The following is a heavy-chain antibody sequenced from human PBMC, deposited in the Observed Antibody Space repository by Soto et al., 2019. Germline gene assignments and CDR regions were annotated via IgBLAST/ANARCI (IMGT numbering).Heavy chain of an antibody. CDR3: TRDLNGGNPFDY. Sequence: QVQLVQSGAGVKKPGASVRVSCKASGYTLTNYAIHWVRQAAGQRLEWLAWIDPGSGNPTYSQKFQGRITLSRDNSASTFYMDLSSLTSEDTAVYFCTRDLNGGNPFDYWGQGTLVTVSS. CDR1: GYTLTNYA. D-gene: IGHD2-8*01. J-gene: IGHJ4*02. CDR2: IDPGSGNP. V-gene: IGHV1-3*01.